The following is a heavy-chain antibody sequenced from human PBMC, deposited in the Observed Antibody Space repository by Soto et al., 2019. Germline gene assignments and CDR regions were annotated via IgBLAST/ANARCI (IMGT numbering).Heavy chain of an antibody. Sequence: QVPLVQSGAEVKKPGASVKVSCKASGYTFTSYGISWVRQAPGQGLEWMGWISAYNGNTNYAQKLQGRVTMTTDTSPSTAYMELRSLRSDDTAVYYCARASFTTVVIRTDEYFQHWGQGTLVTVSS. D-gene: IGHD4-17*01. V-gene: IGHV1-18*01. CDR2: ISAYNGNT. CDR3: ARASFTTVVIRTDEYFQH. CDR1: GYTFTSYG. J-gene: IGHJ1*01.